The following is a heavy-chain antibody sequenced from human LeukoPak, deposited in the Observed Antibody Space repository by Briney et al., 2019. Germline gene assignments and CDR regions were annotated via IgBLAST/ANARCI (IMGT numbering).Heavy chain of an antibody. CDR2: TTGGGDST. CDR1: GFIFSDYA. Sequence: GGSLRLSCAASGFIFSDYAMSWVRQAPGKGLEWVSTTTGGGDSTYYVDSVRGRFTISRDNSRNTLYLQMYNLRAEDAALYFCAKKPQRGVYHYYFDYWGQGTLVTVSS. V-gene: IGHV3-23*01. D-gene: IGHD3-3*01. CDR3: AKKPQRGVYHYYFDY. J-gene: IGHJ4*02.